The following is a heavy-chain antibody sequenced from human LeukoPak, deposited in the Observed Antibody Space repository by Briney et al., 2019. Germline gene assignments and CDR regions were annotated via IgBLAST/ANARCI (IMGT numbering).Heavy chain of an antibody. CDR2: ISGGGVST. CDR3: ARDSERWLQSGPGGY. D-gene: IGHD5-24*01. CDR1: AFSFSNYA. V-gene: IGHV3-23*01. Sequence: GGSLRLSCAASAFSFSNYAMTWDRQAPGKGLEWVSGISGGGVSTYYADSVKGRFTISRDNSKNTLYLQMNSLRVEDTAIYYCARDSERWLQSGPGGYWGQGTLVTVSS. J-gene: IGHJ4*02.